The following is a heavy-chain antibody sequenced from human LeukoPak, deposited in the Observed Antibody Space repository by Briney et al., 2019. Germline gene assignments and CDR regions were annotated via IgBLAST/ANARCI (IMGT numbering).Heavy chain of an antibody. CDR3: ARGLERRPPYGY. V-gene: IGHV1-3*01. D-gene: IGHD1-1*01. CDR2: INAGNGNT. Sequence: ASVKVSCKASGYTFTSYAMHWVRQAPGQRLEWMGWINAGNGNTKYSQKFQGRVTITRDTSASTAYMELSSLRSEDTAVYYCARGLERRPPYGYWGQGTLVTVSS. CDR1: GYTFTSYA. J-gene: IGHJ4*02.